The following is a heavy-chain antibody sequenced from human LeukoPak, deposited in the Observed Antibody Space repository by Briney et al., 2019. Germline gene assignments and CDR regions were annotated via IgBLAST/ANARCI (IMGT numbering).Heavy chain of an antibody. CDR3: ARAKYYYDSSGYYGFDY. V-gene: IGHV3-7*01. CDR2: IKQDGSEK. Sequence: PGGSLRLSCAASGFTFSSYWMSWVRQALGKGLEWVANIKQDGSEKYYVDSVKGRFTISRDNAKNSLYLQMNSLRAEDTAVYYCARAKYYYDSSGYYGFDYWGQGTLVTVSS. J-gene: IGHJ4*02. D-gene: IGHD3-22*01. CDR1: GFTFSSYW.